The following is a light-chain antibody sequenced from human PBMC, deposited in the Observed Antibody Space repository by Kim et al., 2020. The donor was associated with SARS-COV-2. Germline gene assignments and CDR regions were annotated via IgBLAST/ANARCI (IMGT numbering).Light chain of an antibody. V-gene: IGKV2-28*01. CDR1: QSLLHSNGYNY. CDR2: LGS. CDR3: MQALQTPRT. J-gene: IGKJ2*01. Sequence: EPASISCRSSQSLLHSNGYNYLDWYLQKPGQSPQLLIYLGSNRASGVPDRFSGSGSGTDFTLKISRVDAEEVGVYYCMQALQTPRTFGQGTKLEI.